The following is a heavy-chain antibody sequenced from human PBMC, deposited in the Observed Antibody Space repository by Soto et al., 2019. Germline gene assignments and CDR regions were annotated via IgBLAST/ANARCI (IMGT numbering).Heavy chain of an antibody. CDR2: INHSGNT. D-gene: IGHD3-22*01. CDR1: GGSFSAHY. J-gene: IGHJ4*02. CDR3: ARRVYFDSSGYYGSEYFDY. V-gene: IGHV4-34*01. Sequence: QVQLQQWGAGLLKPSETLSLTCAVYGGSFSAHYWSWIRQPPGKGLEWIGEINHSGNTNYNPPLKSRVTMSVDTSKNQFSLKLSSVTAVDTAVYFCARRVYFDSSGYYGSEYFDYWGQGTLVTVSS.